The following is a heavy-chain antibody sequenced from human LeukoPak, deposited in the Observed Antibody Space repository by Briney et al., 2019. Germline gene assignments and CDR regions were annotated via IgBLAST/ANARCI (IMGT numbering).Heavy chain of an antibody. V-gene: IGHV4-34*01. Sequence: SETLSLTCAVYGGSFSGYYWSWIRQPPGKGLEWIGEINHSGSTNYNPSLKSRVTISVDTSKNQFSLKLSSVTAADTAVYYCASKYYDFWSGYLRSDAFDIWGQGTMVTVSS. D-gene: IGHD3-3*01. CDR2: INHSGST. CDR3: ASKYYDFWSGYLRSDAFDI. J-gene: IGHJ3*02. CDR1: GGSFSGYY.